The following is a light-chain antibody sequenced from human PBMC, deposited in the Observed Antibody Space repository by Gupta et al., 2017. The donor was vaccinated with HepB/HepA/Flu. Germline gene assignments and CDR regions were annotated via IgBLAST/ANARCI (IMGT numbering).Light chain of an antibody. V-gene: IGKV3-20*01. Sequence: EIVLTQSPGTLSLSPGERATLSCRASQSVSSTYLAWDQQKPGQAPRLLISGASDRATGIPDRFSGSGSVTAFTLTSSRREPEDFAVYYGQQDGSSNTFGQGTKLDSK. CDR2: GAS. CDR1: QSVSSTY. CDR3: QQDGSSNT. J-gene: IGKJ2*01.